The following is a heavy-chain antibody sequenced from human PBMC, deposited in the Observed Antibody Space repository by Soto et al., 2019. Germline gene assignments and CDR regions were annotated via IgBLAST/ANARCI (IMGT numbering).Heavy chain of an antibody. J-gene: IGHJ4*02. CDR2: IFHTGTP. D-gene: IGHD6-19*01. CDR3: AREASVGTSPFSNSGWYGYFDY. Sequence: LSETLSLTCTVSGGSISPYYWSWIRHPPGGGLEWIGYIFHTGTPRYSPSLESRVTMSVDSSKNQVYLKLTSVTAADTAVYFCAREASVGTSPFSNSGWYGYFDYWGPGALVTVSS. V-gene: IGHV4-59*01. CDR1: GGSISPYY.